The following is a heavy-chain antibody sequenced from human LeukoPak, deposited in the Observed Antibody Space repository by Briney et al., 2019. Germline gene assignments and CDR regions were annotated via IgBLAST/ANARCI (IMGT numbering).Heavy chain of an antibody. CDR1: GGSISSSNW. Sequence: PSETLSLTCTVSGGSISSSNWWGWVRQPPGKGLECIGEIHHSGTTNYNPSLKSRVTISVDKSKNQFSLKLNSVTAADTAVYYCARPLWLVPDDAFDIWGQGTMVTVSS. CDR3: ARPLWLVPDDAFDI. V-gene: IGHV4-4*02. D-gene: IGHD5-18*01. J-gene: IGHJ3*02. CDR2: IHHSGTT.